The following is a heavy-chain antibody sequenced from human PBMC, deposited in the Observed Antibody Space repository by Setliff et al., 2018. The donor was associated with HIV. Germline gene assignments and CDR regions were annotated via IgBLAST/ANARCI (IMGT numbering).Heavy chain of an antibody. CDR3: AKDGISGGAYPPYYFDY. Sequence: GGSLRLYCSASGFTFNTYGMSWVRQAPGKGLEWVSVISGSGSGTFYADSVKGRFTISRDNSKNTLYLQMNRLRVDDTAVYYCAKDGISGGAYPPYYFDYWGHGTLVTVSS. CDR2: ISGSGSGT. J-gene: IGHJ4*01. D-gene: IGHD2-15*01. V-gene: IGHV3-23*01. CDR1: GFTFNTYG.